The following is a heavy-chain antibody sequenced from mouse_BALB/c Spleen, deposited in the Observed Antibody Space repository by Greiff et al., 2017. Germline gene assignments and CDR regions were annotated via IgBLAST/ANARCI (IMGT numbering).Heavy chain of an antibody. V-gene: IGHV5-6-5*01. CDR1: GFTFSSYA. D-gene: IGHD2-3*01. J-gene: IGHJ3*01. Sequence: EVKLMESGGGLVKPEGSLKLSCAASGFTFSSYAMSWVRQTPEKRLEWVASISSGGSTYYPDSVKGRFTISRDNARNILYLQMSSLRSEDTAMYYCATDGYYPAWFAYWGQGTLVTVSA. CDR3: ATDGYYPAWFAY. CDR2: ISSGGST.